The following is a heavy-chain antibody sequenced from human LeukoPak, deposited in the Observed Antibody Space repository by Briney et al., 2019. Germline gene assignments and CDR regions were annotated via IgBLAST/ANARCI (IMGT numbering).Heavy chain of an antibody. CDR2: ILYSGDT. CDR3: AKRAGTTRLSFDL. D-gene: IGHD1-14*01. CDR1: GGSLNIDNYY. Sequence: PSETLSLTCTVSGGSLNIDNYYWNWLRQSPGKGLEWIGSILYSGDTYYIPSLKGRVTISADRSKNQSSLSLSSVPAADSAVSYCAKRAGTTRLSFDLWGQGTIVTVSS. J-gene: IGHJ3*01. V-gene: IGHV4-39*01.